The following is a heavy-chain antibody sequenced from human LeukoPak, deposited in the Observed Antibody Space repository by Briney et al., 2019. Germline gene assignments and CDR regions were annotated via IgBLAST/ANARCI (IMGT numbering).Heavy chain of an antibody. V-gene: IGHV1-18*01. D-gene: IGHD6-19*01. Sequence: ASVKVSFKASGYTFTSYGISWVRQAPGQGLEWMGWISAYNGNTNYSQKFQGRVTITRDTSASTAYMELSSLRSEDTAVYYCARVYSSGWYEIDYWGQGTLVTVSS. CDR3: ARVYSSGWYEIDY. J-gene: IGHJ4*02. CDR1: GYTFTSYG. CDR2: ISAYNGNT.